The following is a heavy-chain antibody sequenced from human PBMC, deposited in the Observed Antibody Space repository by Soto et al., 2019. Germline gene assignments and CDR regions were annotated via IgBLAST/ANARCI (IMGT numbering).Heavy chain of an antibody. D-gene: IGHD6-19*01. J-gene: IGHJ5*01. CDR3: ARTSSGRLFDS. V-gene: IGHV4-59*01. CDR1: GGSISSYY. Sequence: PSETLSLTCTVSGGSISSYYWSWIRQPPGKGLEWIGYIYYRGSTNYNPSLKSRVTISVDTSKNLFSLKLSSVTAVDTSVYYCARTSSGRLFDSWGQGTLVTVSS. CDR2: IYYRGST.